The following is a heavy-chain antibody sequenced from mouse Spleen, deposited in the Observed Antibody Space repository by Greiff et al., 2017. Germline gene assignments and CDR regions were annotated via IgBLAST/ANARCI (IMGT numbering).Heavy chain of an antibody. D-gene: IGHD2-1*01. J-gene: IGHJ2*01. V-gene: IGHV2-2*01. Sequence: VQLQQSGPGLVQPSQTLSITCTVSGFSFTSYGVHWVRQSPGKGLEWLGVIWSGGSTAYNAAFISSLSISKDNSKKHVFFKMNRLQADETAIYYCATYGNCPYYLDYWGQGTTLTVSS. CDR2: IWSGGST. CDR1: GFSFTSYG. CDR3: ATYGNCPYYLDY.